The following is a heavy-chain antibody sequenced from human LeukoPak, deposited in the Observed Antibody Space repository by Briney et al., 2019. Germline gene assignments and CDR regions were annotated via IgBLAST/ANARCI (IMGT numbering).Heavy chain of an antibody. CDR1: GGTFSSTT. CDR2: ITPIFRTP. CDR3: ARGWLAETTVVTPYNY. V-gene: IGHV1-69*01. J-gene: IGHJ4*02. D-gene: IGHD2-21*02. Sequence: SVKVSCKASGGTFSSTTINWVRQAPGQGLEWMGGITPIFRTPNYAQKFQGRVTITAVESMSTAYMELSSLRSEDTAVYYCARGWLAETTVVTPYNYWGQGTLVTVSS.